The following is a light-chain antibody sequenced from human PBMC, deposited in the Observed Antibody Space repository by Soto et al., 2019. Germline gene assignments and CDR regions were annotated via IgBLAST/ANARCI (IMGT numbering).Light chain of an antibody. CDR2: EVN. J-gene: IGLJ1*01. CDR3: VSFTTTSTHV. Sequence: QSALTQPASLSGSPGQSITISCTGTSSDIGAYDCVSWFQQHPGKAPKLMISEVNNRPSGVSNRFSGSKSGNTAYLTISGLQVEDEAEYFCVSFTTTSTHVFGTGTKVTVL. V-gene: IGLV2-14*01. CDR1: SSDIGAYDC.